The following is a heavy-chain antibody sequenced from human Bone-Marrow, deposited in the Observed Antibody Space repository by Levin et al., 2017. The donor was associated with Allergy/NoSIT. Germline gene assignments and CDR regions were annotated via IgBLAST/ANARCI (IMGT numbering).Heavy chain of an antibody. CDR1: DDSFSTSNW. J-gene: IGHJ6*02. CDR3: ARFNYYGLDV. V-gene: IGHV4-4*02. Sequence: KASETLSLTCAVSDDSFSTSNWWTWVRQSPGKGLEWIGEIYHSGSTHYNPSLKSRVTISVDTSTNQFSLKLTSVTAADTAVYYCARFNYYGLDVWGQGTTVTVSS. CDR2: IYHSGST.